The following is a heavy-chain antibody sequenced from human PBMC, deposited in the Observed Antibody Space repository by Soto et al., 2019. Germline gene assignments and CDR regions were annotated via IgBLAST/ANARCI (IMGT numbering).Heavy chain of an antibody. CDR2: VSASGLNT. D-gene: IGHD6-13*01. V-gene: IGHV3-23*01. J-gene: IGHJ1*01. Sequence: PGGSLRLSCAASGFTFSTYAMAWVRQAPGKGLEWVSGVSASGLNTDYADPVKGRFYISRDNSKNTVSLHMNSLRAEDTALYYCAKAKDSSSWYPVYFQHWGQGTLVTVSS. CDR3: AKAKDSSSWYPVYFQH. CDR1: GFTFSTYA.